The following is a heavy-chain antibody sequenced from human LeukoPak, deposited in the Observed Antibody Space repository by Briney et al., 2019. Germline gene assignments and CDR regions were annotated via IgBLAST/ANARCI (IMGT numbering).Heavy chain of an antibody. Sequence: GGSLRLSCAASGFTFSSYAMSWVRQAPGKGLEWVSAISGSGGSTYYADSVKGRFTISRDNSKNTLYLQMNSLRAEDTAVYYCARAPDSSGYYSYFDYWGQGTLVTVSS. V-gene: IGHV3-23*01. CDR1: GFTFSSYA. CDR3: ARAPDSSGYYSYFDY. D-gene: IGHD3-22*01. J-gene: IGHJ4*02. CDR2: ISGSGGST.